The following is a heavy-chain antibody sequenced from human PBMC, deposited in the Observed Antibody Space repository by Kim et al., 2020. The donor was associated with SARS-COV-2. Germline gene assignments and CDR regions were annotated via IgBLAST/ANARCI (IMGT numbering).Heavy chain of an antibody. D-gene: IGHD6-19*01. CDR1: GFTFSSYW. V-gene: IGHV3-7*03. CDR3: ARESSIGMDV. J-gene: IGHJ6*02. Sequence: GGSLRLSCAASGFTFSSYWMSWVRQAPGKGLEWVANIKQDGSEKYYVDSVKGRFTIPRDNAKKLLYLKMRSLRAEATAVYYCARESSIGMDVWGQGTTVT. CDR2: IKQDGSEK.